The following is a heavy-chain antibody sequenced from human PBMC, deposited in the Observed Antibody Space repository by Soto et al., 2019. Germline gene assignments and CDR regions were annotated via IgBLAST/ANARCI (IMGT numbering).Heavy chain of an antibody. V-gene: IGHV3-20*04. CDR1: GFTFDDYG. J-gene: IGHJ6*02. D-gene: IGHD2-15*01. CDR2: INWNGGST. CDR3: ARGPADNYYYYGMDV. Sequence: GGSLRLSCAASGFTFDDYGMSWVRQAPGKGLEWVSGINWNGGSTGYADSVKGRFTISRDNAKNSLYLQMNSLRAEDTALYYCARGPADNYYYYGMDVWGQGTTVTVSS.